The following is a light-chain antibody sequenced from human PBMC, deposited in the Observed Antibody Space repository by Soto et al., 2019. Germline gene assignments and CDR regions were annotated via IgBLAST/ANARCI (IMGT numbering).Light chain of an antibody. CDR2: GAS. J-gene: IGKJ1*01. Sequence: EIVLTQSPGTLSLSPGERATLSCRASQSVPLNYLAWYQQKPGQAPGLLIHGASSRATGIPDRFSGSGSGTDFTLTISRLEPEDFAVYYCHQYGTSPWTFGQGTKVDIK. CDR1: QSVPLNY. CDR3: HQYGTSPWT. V-gene: IGKV3-20*01.